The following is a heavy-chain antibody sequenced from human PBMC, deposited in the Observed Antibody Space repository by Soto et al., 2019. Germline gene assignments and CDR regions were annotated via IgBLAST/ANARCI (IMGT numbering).Heavy chain of an antibody. CDR1: GGTFSSYA. Sequence: SVKVSCKASGGTFSSYAISWVRQAPGQGLEWMGGIIPIFGTANYAQKFQGRVTITADESTSTAYMELSSLRSEDTAVYYCARGGDGYNYFYFDYWGQGTLVTVSS. CDR2: IIPIFGTA. D-gene: IGHD5-12*01. V-gene: IGHV1-69*13. CDR3: ARGGDGYNYFYFDY. J-gene: IGHJ4*02.